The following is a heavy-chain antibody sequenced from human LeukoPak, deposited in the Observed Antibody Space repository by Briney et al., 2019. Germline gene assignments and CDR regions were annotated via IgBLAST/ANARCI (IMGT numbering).Heavy chain of an antibody. CDR1: GFTFSSYE. D-gene: IGHD6-6*01. CDR3: VREEYSLFDD. V-gene: IGHV3-7*01. Sequence: GGSLRLSCAASGFTFSSYEMNWVRQAPGKGLEWVANIKQDGSEKYYVDSLKCRFTISRDNAKNSLYLQMNSLRAEDTAVYYCVREEYSLFDDWGQGTLVTVSS. J-gene: IGHJ4*02. CDR2: IKQDGSEK.